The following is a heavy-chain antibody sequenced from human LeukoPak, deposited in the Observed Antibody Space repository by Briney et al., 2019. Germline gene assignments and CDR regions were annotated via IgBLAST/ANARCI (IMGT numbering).Heavy chain of an antibody. Sequence: GGSLRLSCAASGFTFSGSAMHWVRQAPGKGLEWVGRIRSKVNSYATAYGAPVKGRFTISRDDSKNMAYLQMDSLKTEDTAVYYCVRSTDGLLFDYWGQGTLVTVSS. J-gene: IGHJ4*02. CDR1: GFTFSGSA. CDR2: IRSKVNSYAT. CDR3: VRSTDGLLFDY. V-gene: IGHV3-73*01.